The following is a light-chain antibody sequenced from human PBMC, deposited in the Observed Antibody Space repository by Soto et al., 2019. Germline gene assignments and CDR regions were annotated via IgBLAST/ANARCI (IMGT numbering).Light chain of an antibody. J-gene: IGKJ1*01. Sequence: DIVMTQSPATLSVSPGERATLSCRASQSVSSNLAWYQQKPGQAPRLLIYGASTRATGIPARFSGSGSGTDFTLTISSLQSEDFAVYYCQQYNNWPPCTFGQGTKVEIK. CDR2: GAS. V-gene: IGKV3-15*01. CDR3: QQYNNWPPCT. CDR1: QSVSSN.